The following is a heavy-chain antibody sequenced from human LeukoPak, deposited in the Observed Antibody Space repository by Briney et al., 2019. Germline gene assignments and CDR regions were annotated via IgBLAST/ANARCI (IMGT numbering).Heavy chain of an antibody. CDR1: GGSISSGGYY. CDR2: IYYSGST. J-gene: IGHJ3*02. V-gene: IGHV4-61*08. D-gene: IGHD2-21*02. CDR3: ARAHPEYCGGDCSAFDI. Sequence: PSQTLSLTCTVSGGSISSGGYYWSWIRQPPGKGLEWIGYIYYSGSTNYNPSLKSRVTISVDTSKNQFSLKLSSVTAADTAVYYCARAHPEYCGGDCSAFDIWGQGTMVTVSS.